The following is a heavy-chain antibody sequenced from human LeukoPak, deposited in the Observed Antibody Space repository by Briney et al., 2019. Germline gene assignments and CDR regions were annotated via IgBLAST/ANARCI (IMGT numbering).Heavy chain of an antibody. CDR3: ARGGNYWPQWWFDP. D-gene: IGHD1-26*01. V-gene: IGHV4-38-2*02. J-gene: IGHJ5*02. Sequence: SETLSLTCTISGYSISSAFYWGWIRQPPGKGLEWIGSIYHSGSTHYNPSLKSRVTISVDTSKNQFSLKLSSVTAADTAVYYCARGGNYWPQWWFDPWGRGTLVSVSS. CDR2: IYHSGST. CDR1: GYSISSAFY.